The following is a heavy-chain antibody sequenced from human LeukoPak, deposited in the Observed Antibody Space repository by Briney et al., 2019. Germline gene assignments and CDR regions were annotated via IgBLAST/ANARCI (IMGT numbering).Heavy chain of an antibody. J-gene: IGHJ6*02. Sequence: GGSLRLSCAASGFTFDDYAMFWVRQAPGKGLGWVSCISWNSKNIGYAASVKGRFTISRDNAKNSLYLQMDSLRAEDTAFYYCAKGNRDSSGFYYYYGMDVWGQGTTVTVSS. V-gene: IGHV3-9*01. CDR3: AKGNRDSSGFYYYYGMDV. D-gene: IGHD3-22*01. CDR2: ISWNSKNI. CDR1: GFTFDDYA.